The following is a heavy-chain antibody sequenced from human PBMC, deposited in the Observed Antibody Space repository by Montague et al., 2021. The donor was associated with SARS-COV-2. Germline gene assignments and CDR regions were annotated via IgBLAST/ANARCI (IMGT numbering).Heavy chain of an antibody. CDR2: ISSSSSYI. Sequence: SLRLSCAASGFTFSSYSMNWVRQAPGKGLEWVSSISSSSSYIYYADSVKGRFTISRDNAKNSLYLQMSSLRAEDTAVYYCARATLPSAITTMLGPNDYWGQGTLVTVSS. J-gene: IGHJ4*02. CDR1: GFTFSSYS. CDR3: ARATLPSAITTMLGPNDY. V-gene: IGHV3-21*01. D-gene: IGHD3-22*01.